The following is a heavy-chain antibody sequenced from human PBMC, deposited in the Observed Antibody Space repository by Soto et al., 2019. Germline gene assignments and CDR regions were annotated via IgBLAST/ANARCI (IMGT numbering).Heavy chain of an antibody. CDR3: ARQRGYCSSSSCMYGMDV. CDR1: GYSFTSYW. V-gene: IGHV5-51*01. D-gene: IGHD2-2*01. J-gene: IGHJ6*02. CDR2: IYPGDSDT. Sequence: PVESLKISSNGSGYSFTSYWIGWVRKMPGKGLEWMGIIYPGDSDTRYSPSFQGQVTISADKSISTAYLQWSSLKASDTAMYYCARQRGYCSSSSCMYGMDVWGQGTTVTVSS.